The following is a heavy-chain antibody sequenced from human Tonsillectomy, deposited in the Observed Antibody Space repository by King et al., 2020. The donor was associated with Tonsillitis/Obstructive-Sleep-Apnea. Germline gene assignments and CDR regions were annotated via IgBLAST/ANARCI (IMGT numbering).Heavy chain of an antibody. Sequence: QLQESGPGLVKPSETLSLTCTVSGGSISSSTYYWGWIRQPPGKGLEWIGGIYYTGSTYYNPSLMSRVTISVDTSKNQFSLKLSSVTAADTAVFYCARQGGSSSWYGYYYYAMDVWGQGTTVTVSS. CDR1: GGSISSSTYY. J-gene: IGHJ6*02. CDR3: ARQGGSSSWYGYYYYAMDV. D-gene: IGHD6-13*01. V-gene: IGHV4-39*01. CDR2: IYYTGST.